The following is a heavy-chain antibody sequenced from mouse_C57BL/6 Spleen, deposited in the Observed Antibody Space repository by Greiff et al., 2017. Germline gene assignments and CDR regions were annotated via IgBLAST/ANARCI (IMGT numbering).Heavy chain of an antibody. J-gene: IGHJ2*01. V-gene: IGHV1-18*01. Sequence: EVQRVESGPELVKPGASVKIPCKASGYTFTDYNMDWVKQSHGKSLEWIGDINPNNGGTIYNQKFKGKATLTVDKSSSTAYMELRSLTSEDTAVYYCARDSNYEDYFDYWGQGTTLTVSS. CDR1: GYTFTDYN. CDR2: INPNNGGT. CDR3: ARDSNYEDYFDY. D-gene: IGHD2-5*01.